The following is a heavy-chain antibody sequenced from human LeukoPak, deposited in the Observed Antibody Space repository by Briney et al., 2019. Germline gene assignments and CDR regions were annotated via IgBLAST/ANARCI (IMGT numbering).Heavy chain of an antibody. CDR2: IYYSGST. CDR1: GGSISSYY. V-gene: IGHV4-59*01. CDR3: ARGYCSGGSCYKFDY. D-gene: IGHD2-15*01. Sequence: SETLSLTCTVSGGSISSYYWSWIRQPPGKELEWMGYIYYSGSTNYNPSLKCRVTISVDTSKNQFSLKLSSVTAADTAVYYCARGYCSGGSCYKFDYWGQGTLVTVSS. J-gene: IGHJ4*02.